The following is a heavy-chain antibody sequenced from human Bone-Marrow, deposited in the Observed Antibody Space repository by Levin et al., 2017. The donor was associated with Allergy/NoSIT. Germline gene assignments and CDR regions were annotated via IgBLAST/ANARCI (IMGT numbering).Heavy chain of an antibody. CDR1: GFTFSSYA. D-gene: IGHD6-13*01. CDR3: ARKAAAGYLDWYFDL. J-gene: IGHJ2*01. V-gene: IGHV3-30*04. CDR2: ISYDGSNK. Sequence: PGGSLRLSCAASGFTFSSYAMHWVRQAPGKGLEWVAVISYDGSNKYYADSVKGRFTISRDNSKNTLYLQMNSLRAEDTAVYYCARKAAAGYLDWYFDLWGRGTLVTVSS.